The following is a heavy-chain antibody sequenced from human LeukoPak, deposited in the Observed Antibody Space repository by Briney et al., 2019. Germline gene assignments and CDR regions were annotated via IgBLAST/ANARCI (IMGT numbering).Heavy chain of an antibody. CDR1: GFTFSSYA. Sequence: GGSLRLSCAASGFTFSSYAMSWVRQAPGKGLEWVSAIVSSGDSTYYADSVKGRFTISRDNSKNTLYLQMNSLRAEDTAVYYCARDRNYDGSVYYEDDYFDYWGQGTLVTVSS. J-gene: IGHJ4*02. V-gene: IGHV3-23*01. CDR2: IVSSGDST. CDR3: ARDRNYDGSVYYEDDYFDY. D-gene: IGHD3-22*01.